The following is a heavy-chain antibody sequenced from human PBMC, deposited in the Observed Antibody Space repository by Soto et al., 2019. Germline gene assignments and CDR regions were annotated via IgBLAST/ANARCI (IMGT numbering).Heavy chain of an antibody. Sequence: EVQLVESGGGLIQPGGSLRLSCAASGFTVSSNYMSWVRQAPGKGLEWVSVIYSGGSTYYADSVKGRFTISRDNSKNTRYLQMNSLRAEDTAVYYCAREPSGYSHRYFDYWGQGTLVTVSS. J-gene: IGHJ4*02. CDR3: AREPSGYSHRYFDY. CDR1: GFTVSSNY. D-gene: IGHD5-18*01. CDR2: IYSGGST. V-gene: IGHV3-53*01.